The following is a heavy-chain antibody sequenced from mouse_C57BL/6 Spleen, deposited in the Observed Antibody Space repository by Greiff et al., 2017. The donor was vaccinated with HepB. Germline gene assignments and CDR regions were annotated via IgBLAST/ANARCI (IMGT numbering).Heavy chain of an antibody. D-gene: IGHD2-4*01. Sequence: EVKLVESGGDLVKPGGSLKLSCAASGFTFSSYGMSWVRQTPDKRLEWVATISSGGSYTYYPDSVKGRFTISRDNAKNTLYLQMSSLKSEDTAMYYCARQGITTRNYWYFDVWGTGTTVTVSS. V-gene: IGHV5-6*01. CDR1: GFTFSSYG. CDR3: ARQGITTRNYWYFDV. J-gene: IGHJ1*03. CDR2: ISSGGSYT.